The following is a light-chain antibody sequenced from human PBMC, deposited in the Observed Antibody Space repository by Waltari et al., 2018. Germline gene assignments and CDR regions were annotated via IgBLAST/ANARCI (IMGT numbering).Light chain of an antibody. CDR2: KVS. CDR3: KQETHWPYT. Sequence: DVVMMPSPLPLPFILGQAASIPCTFSQRLVHSDGNTNLVWFQQRPGQSPRRLIYKVSNRDSDVPATFRGSGSGTEFTLNISWVESEDFGVYYCKQETHWPYTFGQGTKLDIK. J-gene: IGKJ2*01. CDR1: QRLVHSDGNTN. V-gene: IGKV2-30*02.